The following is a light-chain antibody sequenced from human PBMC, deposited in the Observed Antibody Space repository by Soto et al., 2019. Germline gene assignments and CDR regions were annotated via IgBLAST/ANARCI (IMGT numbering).Light chain of an antibody. J-gene: IGKJ2*01. CDR2: GAS. CDR1: QSISSY. CDR3: QQRNDWPWT. Sequence: EIVLTQSPATLSLSPGERATLSCRASQSISSYLAWYQQKPGQAPRLLFYGASTRAAGIPARFSGSGSGTDFTLTISSLQPEDLAVYYCQQRNDWPWTFGQGTKLEIK. V-gene: IGKV3-11*01.